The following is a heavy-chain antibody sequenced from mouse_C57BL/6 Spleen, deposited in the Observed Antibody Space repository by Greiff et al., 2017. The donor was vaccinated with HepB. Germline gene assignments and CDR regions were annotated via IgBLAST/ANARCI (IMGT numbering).Heavy chain of an antibody. V-gene: IGHV5-6*01. Sequence: EVKLVESGGDLVKPGGSLKLSCAASGFTFSSYGMSWVRQTPDKRLEWVATISSGGSYTYYPDSVKGLFTISRDNAKNTLYMQMSSLTSEDTAMYYYARAYYYSSSYYDMDYWGQGTSVTVSS. CDR3: ARAYYYSSSYYDMDY. CDR2: ISSGGSYT. CDR1: GFTFSSYG. J-gene: IGHJ4*01. D-gene: IGHD1-1*01.